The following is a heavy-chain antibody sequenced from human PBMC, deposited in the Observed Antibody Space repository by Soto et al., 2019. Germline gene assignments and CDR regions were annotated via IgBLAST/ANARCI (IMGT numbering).Heavy chain of an antibody. J-gene: IGHJ3*02. CDR2: IIPIFGTA. CDR3: ASKLGYCSGGSCYSADGENAFDI. V-gene: IGHV1-69*13. D-gene: IGHD2-15*01. CDR1: GGTFSSYA. Sequence: SVKVSCKASGGTFSSYAISWVRQAPGQGLEWMGGIIPIFGTANYAQKFQGRVTITADESTSTAYMELSSLRSEDTAVYYCASKLGYCSGGSCYSADGENAFDIWGRGTMVTVSS.